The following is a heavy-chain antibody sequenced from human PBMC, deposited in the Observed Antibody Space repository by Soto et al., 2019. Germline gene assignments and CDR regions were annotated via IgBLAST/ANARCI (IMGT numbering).Heavy chain of an antibody. CDR3: VHPRSTVQIPPT. CDR2: ISSNGDST. CDR1: GFTFSMFS. D-gene: IGHD4-17*01. J-gene: IGHJ5*02. V-gene: IGHV3-64D*06. Sequence: PEGSVKLSCSASGFTFSMFSMHWVRQAPGKGLEYVSGISSNGDSTYYADSVKGRFTISRDNSKNTLYLQMSSLRAVDTAVYYCVHPRSTVQIPPTWGQGTLVTVSS.